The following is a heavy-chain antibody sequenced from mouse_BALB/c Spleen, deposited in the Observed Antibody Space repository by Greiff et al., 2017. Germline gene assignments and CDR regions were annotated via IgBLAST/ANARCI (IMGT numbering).Heavy chain of an antibody. V-gene: IGHV5-4*02. CDR1: GFTFSDYY. CDR2: ISDGGSYT. D-gene: IGHD2-1*01. CDR3: ARDGDGNYYFDY. J-gene: IGHJ2*01. Sequence: DVKLVESGGGLVKPGGSLKLSCAASGFTFSDYYMYWVRQTPEKRLEWVATISDGGSYTYYPDSVKGRFTISRDNAKNNLYLQMSSLKSEDTAMYYCARDGDGNYYFDYWGQGTTLTVSS.